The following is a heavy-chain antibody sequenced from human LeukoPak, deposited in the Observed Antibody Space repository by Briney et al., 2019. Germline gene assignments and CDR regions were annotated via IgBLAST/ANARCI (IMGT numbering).Heavy chain of an antibody. V-gene: IGHV1-18*01. CDR2: ISAYNGNT. Sequence: ASVKVSCKASGYTFTSYGISRVRQAPGQGLEWMGWISAYNGNTNYAQKLQGRVTMTTDTSTSTAYMEMWSLRSDDTAVYYCARDPEGYYDSSGSFDYWGQGTQVTVSS. CDR1: GYTFTSYG. D-gene: IGHD3-22*01. J-gene: IGHJ4*02. CDR3: ARDPEGYYDSSGSFDY.